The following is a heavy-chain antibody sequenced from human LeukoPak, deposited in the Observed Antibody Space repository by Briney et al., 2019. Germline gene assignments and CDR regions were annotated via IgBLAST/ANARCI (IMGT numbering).Heavy chain of an antibody. D-gene: IGHD3-10*01. J-gene: IGHJ4*02. CDR3: ARDAYYYGSGSDY. CDR2: ISSSSSYI. Sequence: GGSLRLSCAASGVTFSSYSMNWVRQAPGKGLEWVSSISSSSSYIYYAHSVNGRFTISRDNANNSLYLQMNSLRAEDTAVYYCARDAYYYGSGSDYWGQGTLVTVSS. V-gene: IGHV3-21*01. CDR1: GVTFSSYS.